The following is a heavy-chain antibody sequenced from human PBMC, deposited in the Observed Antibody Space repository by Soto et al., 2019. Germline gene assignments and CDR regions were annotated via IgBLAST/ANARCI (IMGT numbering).Heavy chain of an antibody. CDR2: ISGSADST. J-gene: IGHJ6*03. CDR1: GLTFSSYA. V-gene: IGHV3-23*01. D-gene: IGHD3-16*01. CDR3: AKAGGASHYYYMGV. Sequence: GGSLRLSCAASGLTFSSYAMSWVRQAPGKGLEWVSAISGSADSTDYADSVKGRFTISRDNSRNTLHLQMNSLRAEDTAVYYCAKAGGASHYYYMGVWGKGTTVTVSS.